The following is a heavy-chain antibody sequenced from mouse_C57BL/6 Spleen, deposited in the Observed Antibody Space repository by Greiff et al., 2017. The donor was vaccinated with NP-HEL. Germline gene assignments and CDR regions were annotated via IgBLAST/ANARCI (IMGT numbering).Heavy chain of an antibody. D-gene: IGHD4-1*01. CDR1: GYTFTSYW. V-gene: IGHV1-69*01. CDR3: ARSLTGV. Sequence: QVQLQQPGAELVMPGASVKLSCKASGYTFTSYWMHWVKQRPGQGLEWIGEIGPSDSYTNYNQKFKGKSTLTVDKSSSTAYMQLSSLTSEDSAVYYCARSLTGVWGQGTLVTVSA. J-gene: IGHJ3*01. CDR2: IGPSDSYT.